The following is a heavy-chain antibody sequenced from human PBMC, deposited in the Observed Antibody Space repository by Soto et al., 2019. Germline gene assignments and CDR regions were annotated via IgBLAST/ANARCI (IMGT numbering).Heavy chain of an antibody. J-gene: IGHJ4*02. CDR3: ARVSSSYGTGNYFDY. CDR1: CYSISSGYY. D-gene: IGHD3-10*01. CDR2: IYHSGST. V-gene: IGHV4-38-2*01. Sequence: WETLSLTCAVSCYSISSGYYWGWIRHPPGKGLEWIGSIYHSGSTYYNPSLKSRVTISVDTSKNQFSLKLSSVTAADTAVYYCARVSSSYGTGNYFDYWGQGTLVTVSS.